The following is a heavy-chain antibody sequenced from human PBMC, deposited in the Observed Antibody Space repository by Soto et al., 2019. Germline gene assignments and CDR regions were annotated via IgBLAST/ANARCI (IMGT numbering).Heavy chain of an antibody. Sequence: QVQVKESGPGLVKPSGTLSPPCTVTGGSIPDYSWIWIRQSAGKGLEWLGRISINGTSHSHPSLRSRVTRSIETSKNQFSLNLRSVPAADSAVYYCAIESGDNLNDAVDWGQGNLVTVSS. D-gene: IGHD1-20*01. CDR3: AIESGDNLNDAVD. CDR2: ISINGTS. CDR1: GGSIPDYS. V-gene: IGHV4-4*07. J-gene: IGHJ4*02.